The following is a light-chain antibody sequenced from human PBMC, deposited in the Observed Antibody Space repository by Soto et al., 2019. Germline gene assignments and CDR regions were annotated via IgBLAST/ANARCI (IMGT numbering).Light chain of an antibody. CDR2: GAS. CDR1: QIVFYSY. V-gene: IGKV3-20*01. J-gene: IGKJ2*03. Sequence: ENVLTQSPGTLSLSPGERATLSCRASQIVFYSYLAWYQQKPGQSPRLLIYGASHRATGIPDRFSGSGSGTDFTLTISRVEPEDFAVYYCQHYGDSLPYSFGQGTRLDIK. CDR3: QHYGDSLPYS.